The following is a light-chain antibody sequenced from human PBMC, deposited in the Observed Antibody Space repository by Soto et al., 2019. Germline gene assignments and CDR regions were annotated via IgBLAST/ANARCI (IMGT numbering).Light chain of an antibody. V-gene: IGKV1-5*01. Sequence: DIQMTQSPSSVSASVGDRVTITCRGSQSISSWLAWYQQKPGKAPKLLIYDASSLESGVPSRFSGSGSGTEFTLTISSLQPDDFATYYCQQYNSYSRTFGQGTKVDIK. CDR3: QQYNSYSRT. CDR2: DAS. CDR1: QSISSW. J-gene: IGKJ1*01.